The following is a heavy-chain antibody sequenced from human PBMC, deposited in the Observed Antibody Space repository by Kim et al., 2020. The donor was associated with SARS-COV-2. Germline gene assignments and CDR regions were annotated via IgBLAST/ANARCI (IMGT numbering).Heavy chain of an antibody. CDR2: IIPILGIA. CDR1: GGTFSSYA. J-gene: IGHJ4*02. D-gene: IGHD5-12*01. V-gene: IGHV1-69*04. Sequence: SVKVSCKASGGTFSSYAISWVRQAPGQGLEWMGRIIPILGIANYAQKFQGRVTITADKSTSTAYMELSSLRSEDTAVYYCAREGRDGYNYGYWGQGTLVTVSS. CDR3: AREGRDGYNYGY.